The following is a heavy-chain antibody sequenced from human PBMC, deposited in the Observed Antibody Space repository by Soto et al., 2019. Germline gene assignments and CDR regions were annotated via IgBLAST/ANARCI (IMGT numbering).Heavy chain of an antibody. D-gene: IGHD4-4*01. J-gene: IGHJ5*02. CDR2: IMDTGTRT. CDR3: AKSLDNHYKNWFDP. CDR1: GFTFSSAA. Sequence: QILESGGSLVQPGGSLRLSCVAAGFTFSSAAMNWVRQAPGKGLEWVSIIMDTGTRTHYADSVKGRFTISRDNSKNTRYLDMNSLRAEDTAVYYCAKSLDNHYKNWFDPWGQGTLVTVSS. V-gene: IGHV3-23*01.